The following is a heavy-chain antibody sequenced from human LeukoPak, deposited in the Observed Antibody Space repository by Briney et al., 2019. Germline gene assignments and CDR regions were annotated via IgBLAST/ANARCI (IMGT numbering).Heavy chain of an antibody. CDR3: ARGSSAHFDY. V-gene: IGHV3-33*08. D-gene: IGHD6-19*01. J-gene: IGHJ4*02. CDR1: GFTFSSYS. CDR2: IWYDGSNK. Sequence: PGGSLRLSCAASGFTFSSYSMNWVRQAPGKGLEWVAVIWYDGSNKYYADSVKGRFTISRDNSKNTLYLQMNSLRAEDTAVYYCARGSSAHFDYWGQGTLVTVSS.